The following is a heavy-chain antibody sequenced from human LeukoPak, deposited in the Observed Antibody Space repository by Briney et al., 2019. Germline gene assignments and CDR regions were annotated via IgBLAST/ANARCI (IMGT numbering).Heavy chain of an antibody. V-gene: IGHV3-30*04. Sequence: PGGSLRLSCAASGFAFNTYALHWVRQAPGKGLEWVAIISSDGINTYYADSVEGRFSISRDNSKHMLYLQMDSLRAEDTAMYYCARDLRPADTTGCYSNFDYWGQGTLVTVSS. CDR3: ARDLRPADTTGCYSNFDY. D-gene: IGHD2-15*01. CDR1: GFAFNTYA. CDR2: ISSDGINT. J-gene: IGHJ4*02.